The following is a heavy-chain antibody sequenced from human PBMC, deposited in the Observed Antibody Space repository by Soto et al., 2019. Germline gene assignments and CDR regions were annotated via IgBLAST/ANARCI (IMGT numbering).Heavy chain of an antibody. V-gene: IGHV1-69*01. Sequence: KVSCKASGYTFTSYYMHWVRQAPGQGLEWMGGIIPIFGTANYAQKFQGRVTITADESTSTAYMELSSLRSEDTAVYYCAEGEFVRYCISTSCYAVSYYGMDVWGQGTTVTVSS. CDR2: IIPIFGTA. CDR3: AEGEFVRYCISTSCYAVSYYGMDV. J-gene: IGHJ6*02. CDR1: GYTFTSYY. D-gene: IGHD2-2*01.